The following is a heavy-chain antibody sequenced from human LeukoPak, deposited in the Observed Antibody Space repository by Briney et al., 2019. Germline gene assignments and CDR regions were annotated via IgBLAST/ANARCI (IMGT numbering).Heavy chain of an antibody. V-gene: IGHV7-4-1*02. CDR1: GYSLTTYA. CDR3: VRGIDTTGYFNY. Sequence: APVKVSCKASGYSLTTYAMNWVRQAPGQGLQWMGWINTNTGNPTYAQDFTGRFVFSLDTSLNTAFLQISGLKAEDTALYYCVRGIDTTGYFNYWGQGTLVTVSS. D-gene: IGHD3-22*01. CDR2: INTNTGNP. J-gene: IGHJ4*02.